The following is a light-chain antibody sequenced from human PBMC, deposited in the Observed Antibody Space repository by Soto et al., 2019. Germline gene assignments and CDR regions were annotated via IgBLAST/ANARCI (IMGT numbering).Light chain of an antibody. Sequence: EIVLTQSPGTLSLSPGETATLSCRASQTVGTNFLAWYQQKPGQAPRLLMFGTSNRATDIPDRFGGSGSGTAFTLTISRLEPADVAVYYCQQYNNWPPRYTFGQGTKLEIK. CDR2: GTS. V-gene: IGKV3-20*01. CDR1: QTVGTNF. CDR3: QQYNNWPPRYT. J-gene: IGKJ2*01.